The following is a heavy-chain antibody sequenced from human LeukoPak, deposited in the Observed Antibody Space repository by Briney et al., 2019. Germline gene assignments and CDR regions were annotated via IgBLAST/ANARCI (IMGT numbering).Heavy chain of an antibody. V-gene: IGHV4-39*01. J-gene: IGHJ4*02. CDR1: GGSISSSSYY. D-gene: IGHD3-3*01. CDR3: ARLAIFGVVIPPH. Sequence: SETLSLTCTVSGGSISSSSYYWGWIRQPPGKGLEWIGSIYYSGSTYYNPSLKSRVTISVDTSKNQFSLKLSFVTAADTAVYYCARLAIFGVVIPPHWGQGTLVTVSS. CDR2: IYYSGST.